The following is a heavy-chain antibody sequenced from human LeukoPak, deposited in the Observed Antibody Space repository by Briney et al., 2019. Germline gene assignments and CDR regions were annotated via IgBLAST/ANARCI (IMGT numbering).Heavy chain of an antibody. V-gene: IGHV3-23*01. Sequence: PGGSLRLSCAASGFTFSGSAMSWVRQAPGKGLEWVSGISGSGDSTFYADSVKGRFTISRDNSKNSLFLQMNSLRAEDTAVYSCAKKYYYDSSAYSSDAFDIWGQGTLVTVSS. D-gene: IGHD3-22*01. J-gene: IGHJ3*02. CDR1: GFTFSGSA. CDR2: ISGSGDST. CDR3: AKKYYYDSSAYSSDAFDI.